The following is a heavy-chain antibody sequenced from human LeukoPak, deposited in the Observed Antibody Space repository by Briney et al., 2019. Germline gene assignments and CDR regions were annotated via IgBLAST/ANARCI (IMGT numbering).Heavy chain of an antibody. V-gene: IGHV3-74*01. CDR2: INADGSAT. J-gene: IGHJ4*02. D-gene: IGHD3-10*01. CDR3: TSDTFGARDS. CDR1: GFTFSSHW. Sequence: GGSLRLSCAASGFTFSSHWMHWVRQAPEKGLVGVSHINADGSATYYAASVKGRFTISRDNAKNTLYLQMNSLRAEDTAVYYCTSDTFGARDSWGQGTLVTVSS.